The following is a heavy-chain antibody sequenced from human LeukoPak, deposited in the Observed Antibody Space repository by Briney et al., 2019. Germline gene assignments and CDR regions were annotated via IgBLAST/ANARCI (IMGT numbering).Heavy chain of an antibody. V-gene: IGHV1-2*06. J-gene: IGHJ4*02. D-gene: IGHD3-22*01. CDR3: ARVDYYDSSGPPPDY. Sequence: ASVKVSCKASGYTFTGYYMHWVRQAPGQGLEWMGRINPNSGGTNYAQKFQGRVTMTRDTSISTAYMELSRLRSDDTAVYYCARVDYYDSSGPPPDYWGQGTLVTVSS. CDR2: INPNSGGT. CDR1: GYTFTGYY.